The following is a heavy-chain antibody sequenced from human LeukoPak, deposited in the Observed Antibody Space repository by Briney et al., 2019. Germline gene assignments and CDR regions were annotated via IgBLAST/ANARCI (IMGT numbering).Heavy chain of an antibody. CDR2: ISCYNGNS. CDR3: ARDAGDGMDV. Sequence: ASVKFPCKASGYNFTTYGVSWVRQAPGQRPEWMGWISCYNGNSKSSEKFQGRVTMTIETSTSTVCMELRTLKNDDTAVYYCARDAGDGMDVWGLGTTVIVSS. J-gene: IGHJ6*02. V-gene: IGHV1-18*01. CDR1: GYNFTTYG.